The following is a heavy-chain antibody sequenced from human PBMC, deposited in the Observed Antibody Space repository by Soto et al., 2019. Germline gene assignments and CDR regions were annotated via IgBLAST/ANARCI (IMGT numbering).Heavy chain of an antibody. CDR3: ARDCGDYVYFDY. CDR1: GGTFSSYT. V-gene: IGHV1-69*08. J-gene: IGHJ4*02. CDR2: IIPILGIA. D-gene: IGHD4-17*01. Sequence: QVQLVQSGAEVKKPGSSVKVSCKASGGTFSSYTISWVRQAPGQGLEWMGRIIPILGIANYAQKFQGRVTITADKSTSTAYMELSSLRSEDTAVYYCARDCGDYVYFDYWGQGTLVTVSS.